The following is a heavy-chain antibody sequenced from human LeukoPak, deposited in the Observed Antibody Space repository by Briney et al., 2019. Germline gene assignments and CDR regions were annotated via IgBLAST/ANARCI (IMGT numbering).Heavy chain of an antibody. CDR2: IYYNENT. D-gene: IGHD2-15*01. J-gene: IGHJ3*02. CDR3: ARQLAAGNDAFDI. CDR1: GVSTYSSTYS. Sequence: SETLSLTCTVSGVSTYSSTYSWAWIRQPPGKGLEFIGSIYYNENTYHDPSLKSRLTISVDTSTNHFSLRLTSVTAADTAIYYCARQLAAGNDAFDIWGQGTVVTVSS. V-gene: IGHV4-39*01.